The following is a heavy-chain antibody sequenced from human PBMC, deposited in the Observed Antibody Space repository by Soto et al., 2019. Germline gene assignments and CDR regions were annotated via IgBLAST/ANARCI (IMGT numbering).Heavy chain of an antibody. CDR1: GGTFSSYA. CDR2: YIPIFGTA. J-gene: IGHJ6*02. CDR3: ARSRLTTVTVYYYYGMDV. V-gene: IGHV1-69*01. Sequence: QVQLVQSGAEVKKPGSSVKVSCKASGGTFSSYAISWVRQAPGQGLEWMGGYIPIFGTANYAQKFQGRVTITADESTSTAYMELSSLRSEDTAVYYCARSRLTTVTVYYYYGMDVWGQGTTVTVSS. D-gene: IGHD4-17*01.